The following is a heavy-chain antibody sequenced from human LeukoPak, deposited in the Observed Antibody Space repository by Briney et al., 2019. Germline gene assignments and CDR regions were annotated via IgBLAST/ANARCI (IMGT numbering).Heavy chain of an antibody. CDR2: IYPGDSDT. V-gene: IGHV5-51*01. CDR1: GYSSSSYW. D-gene: IGHD3-10*01. Sequence: GEPLNISCKGSGYSSSSYWIAWVRQMPGKGLEWMGIIYPGDSDTTDSPTFQGQVTISADKSISTAYLQWSSLKASDTAMYFCARRRSSTLIDYWGQGTLVTVSS. CDR3: ARRRSSTLIDY. J-gene: IGHJ4*02.